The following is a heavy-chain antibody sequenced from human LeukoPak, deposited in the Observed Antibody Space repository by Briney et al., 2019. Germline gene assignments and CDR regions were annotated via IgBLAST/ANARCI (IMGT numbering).Heavy chain of an antibody. J-gene: IGHJ4*02. CDR3: AKAAARITKYDY. D-gene: IGHD3-10*01. CDR2: ISGSGGST. Sequence: GGPLRLSFAASGFTFSSYAMSWVRQAPGKGLEWVSAISGSGGSTYYADSVKGRFTISRDNSKNTLYLQMNSLRAEDTAVYYCAKAAARITKYDYWGQGTLVTASS. CDR1: GFTFSSYA. V-gene: IGHV3-23*01.